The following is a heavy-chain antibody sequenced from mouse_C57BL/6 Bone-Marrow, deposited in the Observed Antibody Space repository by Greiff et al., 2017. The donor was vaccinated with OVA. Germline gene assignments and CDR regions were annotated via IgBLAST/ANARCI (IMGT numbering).Heavy chain of an antibody. CDR2: ISSGGSYT. CDR3: ARHDKWLPDGFAY. J-gene: IGHJ3*01. V-gene: IGHV5-6*01. Sequence: EVKLQESGGDLVKPGGSLKLSCAASGFTFSSYGMSWVRQTPDKRLEWVATISSGGSYTYYPDSVKGRFTISRDNAKNTLYLQMSNLKSEDTAMYYCARHDKWLPDGFAYWGQGTLVTVSA. D-gene: IGHD2-2*01. CDR1: GFTFSSYG.